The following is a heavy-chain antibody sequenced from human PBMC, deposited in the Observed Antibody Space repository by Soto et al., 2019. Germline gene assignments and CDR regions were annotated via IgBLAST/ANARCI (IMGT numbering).Heavy chain of an antibody. Sequence: GESLKISCKGSGYSFTSYWIGWVRQMPGKGLEWMGIIYPGDSDTRYSPSFQGQVTISADKSISTAYLQWSSLRASDTAMYYCARQPVDYDILTGRYYYYGMDVWGQGTTVTVSS. D-gene: IGHD3-9*01. CDR1: GYSFTSYW. CDR2: IYPGDSDT. CDR3: ARQPVDYDILTGRYYYYGMDV. J-gene: IGHJ6*02. V-gene: IGHV5-51*01.